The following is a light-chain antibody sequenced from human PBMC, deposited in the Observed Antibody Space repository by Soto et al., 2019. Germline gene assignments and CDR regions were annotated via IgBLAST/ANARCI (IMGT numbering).Light chain of an antibody. CDR2: EVN. Sequence: LAQPASLSGSPGQSITISCTGTSSDIGAYDYVSWFQQHPGKAPKLMISEVNNRPSGVSNRFSGSKSGNTAYLTISGLQVEDEAEYFCFSSTTTSTHVFGTGTKV. CDR1: SSDIGAYDY. V-gene: IGLV2-14*01. CDR3: FSSTTTSTHV. J-gene: IGLJ1*01.